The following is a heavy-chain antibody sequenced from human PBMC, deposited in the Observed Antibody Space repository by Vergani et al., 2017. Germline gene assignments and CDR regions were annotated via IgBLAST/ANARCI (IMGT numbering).Heavy chain of an antibody. J-gene: IGHJ4*02. V-gene: IGHV1-8*02. Sequence: QVQLVQSGAEVKKPGSSVKVSCKASGGTFSSYAINWVRQATGQGLEWMGWMNPNSGNTGYAQKFQGRVTMTRNTSISTAYMELSSLRSEDTAVYYCARVMSGYRPSSFDYWGQGTLVTVSS. CDR1: GGTFSSYA. CDR2: MNPNSGNT. D-gene: IGHD3-3*01. CDR3: ARVMSGYRPSSFDY.